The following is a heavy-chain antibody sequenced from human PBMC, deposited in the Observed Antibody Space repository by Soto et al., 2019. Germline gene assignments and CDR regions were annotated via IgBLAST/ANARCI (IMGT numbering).Heavy chain of an antibody. V-gene: IGHV3-30*18. CDR2: ISFDGSHK. D-gene: IGHD2-15*01. CDR1: GFTFSNYG. Sequence: PGGSLRLSWAGSGFTFSNYGLHWVRQAPGKGLDWVSFISFDGSHKYYADSVKGRFTISRDNSNNMLYLQMDSLTTEDTAVYYCAKDGAPRYCSRSSCHPAGAYWGQGTLVTVSS. J-gene: IGHJ4*02. CDR3: AKDGAPRYCSRSSCHPAGAY.